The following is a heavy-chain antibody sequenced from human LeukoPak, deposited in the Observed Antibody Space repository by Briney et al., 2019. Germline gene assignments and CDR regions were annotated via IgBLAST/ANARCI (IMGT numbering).Heavy chain of an antibody. J-gene: IGHJ3*02. V-gene: IGHV3-9*01. CDR1: GFTFDDYA. CDR2: ISWNSGSI. CDR3: SRDDAFDI. Sequence: GRSLRLSCAASGFTFDDYAMHWVRQAPGKGLEWVSGISWNSGSIGYADSVKGRFTISRDNAKNTLYLQMNSLRAEDTALYYCSRDDAFDIWGQGTMVTVSS.